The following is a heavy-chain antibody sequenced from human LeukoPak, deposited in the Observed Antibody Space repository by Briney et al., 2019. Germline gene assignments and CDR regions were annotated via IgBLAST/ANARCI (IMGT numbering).Heavy chain of an antibody. D-gene: IGHD5-12*01. CDR1: GGSISSYY. Sequence: SETLSLTCTVSGGSISSYYWSWIRQPPGKGLEWIGYIYYSGSTNYNPSLKSRVTISVDTSKNQFPLKLSSVTAADTAVYYCARGEWLRPFDYWGQGTLVTVSS. CDR3: ARGEWLRPFDY. CDR2: IYYSGST. V-gene: IGHV4-59*01. J-gene: IGHJ4*02.